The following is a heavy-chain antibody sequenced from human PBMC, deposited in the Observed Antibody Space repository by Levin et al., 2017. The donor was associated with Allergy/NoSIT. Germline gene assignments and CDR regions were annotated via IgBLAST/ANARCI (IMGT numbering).Heavy chain of an antibody. Sequence: ASVKVSCKASGYTFTGYYMHWVRQAPGQGLEWMGWINPNSGGTNYAQKFQGRVTMTRDTSISTAYMELSRLRSDDTAVYYCARDRGEWLAPSGGAFDYWGQGTLVTVSS. CDR2: INPNSGGT. D-gene: IGHD6-19*01. J-gene: IGHJ4*02. CDR3: ARDRGEWLAPSGGAFDY. V-gene: IGHV1-2*02. CDR1: GYTFTGYY.